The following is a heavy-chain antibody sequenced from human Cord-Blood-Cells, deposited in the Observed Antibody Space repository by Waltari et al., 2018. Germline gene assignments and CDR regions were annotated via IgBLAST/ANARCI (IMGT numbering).Heavy chain of an antibody. V-gene: IGHV3-66*01. CDR1: GFTVSSNY. Sequence: EVQLVESGGGLVQPGGYLRLSCAASGFTVSSNYMSWVRQAPGKGLEWVSVIYSGGSTYYADSVKGRFTISRDNSKNTLYLQMNSLRAEDTAVYYCARDSSWDAFDIWGQGTMVTVSS. CDR2: IYSGGST. D-gene: IGHD6-13*01. J-gene: IGHJ3*02. CDR3: ARDSSWDAFDI.